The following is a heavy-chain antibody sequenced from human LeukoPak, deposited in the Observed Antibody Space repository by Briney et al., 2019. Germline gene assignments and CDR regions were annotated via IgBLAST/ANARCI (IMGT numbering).Heavy chain of an antibody. Sequence: GGPLRLSCEPSGFIFGSYEMNWVRQAPGRGREGVSYISSSGSTIYYADSVKGRFTISRDNAKNSLNLQMNSLSAEDTALYYCARDVGAYNIDYWGQGTLVTVSS. V-gene: IGHV3-48*03. CDR2: ISSSGSTI. J-gene: IGHJ4*02. CDR1: GFIFGSYE. CDR3: ARDVGAYNIDY. D-gene: IGHD1-26*01.